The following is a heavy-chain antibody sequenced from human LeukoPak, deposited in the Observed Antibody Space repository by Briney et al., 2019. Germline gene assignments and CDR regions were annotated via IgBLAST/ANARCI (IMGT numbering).Heavy chain of an antibody. CDR3: ARADWNSPFDY. CDR2: IYYSGST. Sequence: SEALSLTCTDSGGSISRYYWRWIRQAPGTGLEWIGYIYYSGSTNYSPSLESRVTISVDTSKNQFSLKLSSVTAADTAVYYCARADWNSPFDYWGQGTLVTVSS. V-gene: IGHV4-59*08. CDR1: GGSISRYY. J-gene: IGHJ4*02. D-gene: IGHD1-7*01.